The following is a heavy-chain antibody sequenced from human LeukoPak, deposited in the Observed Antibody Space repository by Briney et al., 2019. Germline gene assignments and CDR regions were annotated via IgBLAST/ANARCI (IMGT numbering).Heavy chain of an antibody. J-gene: IGHJ3*02. Sequence: GGSLRLSCAASGFTFGSYGMHWVRQAPGKGLEWVAVISYDGSNKYYADSVKGRFTISRDNSKNTLYLQMNSLRAEDTAVYYCAKERTVVTPAFDIWGQGTMVTVSS. CDR3: AKERTVVTPAFDI. CDR2: ISYDGSNK. V-gene: IGHV3-30*18. CDR1: GFTFGSYG. D-gene: IGHD4-23*01.